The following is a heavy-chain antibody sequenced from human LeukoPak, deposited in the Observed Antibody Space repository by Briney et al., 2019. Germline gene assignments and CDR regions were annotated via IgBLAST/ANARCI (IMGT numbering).Heavy chain of an antibody. CDR1: GYTLTELS. V-gene: IGHV1-24*01. D-gene: IGHD3-3*01. Sequence: ASVKVSCKVSGYTLTELSMHWVRQAPGKGLEWMGGFDPEDGETIYAQKFQGRVTMTEDTSTDTAYMELSSLRSEDTAVYYCATSLEWLFYFAYWGQGTLVTVSS. CDR2: FDPEDGET. CDR3: ATSLEWLFYFAY. J-gene: IGHJ4*02.